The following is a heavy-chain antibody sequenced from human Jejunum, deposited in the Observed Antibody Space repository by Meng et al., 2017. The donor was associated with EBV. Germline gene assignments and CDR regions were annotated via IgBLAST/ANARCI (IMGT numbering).Heavy chain of an antibody. D-gene: IGHD2-8*02. Sequence: EVRLVESGGGLIQPGGSLRLSCAASGFTFNNYGMEWVRQAPGKGLEWVSGISGSGTTTHYGDSVQGRFTISRDNSKNTLYLQMNSLRVEDTAVYYCGKGYWAREAMSGILDAWGQGTLVTVSS. CDR3: GKGYWAREAMSGILDA. J-gene: IGHJ5*02. V-gene: IGHV3-23*04. CDR1: GFTFNNYG. CDR2: ISGSGTTT.